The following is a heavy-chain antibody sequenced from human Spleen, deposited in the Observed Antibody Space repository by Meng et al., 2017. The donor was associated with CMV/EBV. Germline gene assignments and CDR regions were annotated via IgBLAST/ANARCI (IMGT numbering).Heavy chain of an antibody. CDR1: GFTFSSYG. CDR3: ARGKTHLWSLLDY. D-gene: IGHD5-18*01. J-gene: IGHJ4*02. V-gene: IGHV3-30*02. CDR2: IRFDGYNE. Sequence: GESLKISCAASGFTFSSYGMHWVRQAPGKGLEWVAFIRFDGYNESYADSVRGRFTISRDNSENTLYLQMQSLRIEDTAVYYCARGKTHLWSLLDYWGQGTLVTVSS.